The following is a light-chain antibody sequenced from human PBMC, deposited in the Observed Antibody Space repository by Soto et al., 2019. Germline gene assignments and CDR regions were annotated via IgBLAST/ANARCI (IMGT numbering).Light chain of an antibody. CDR3: HQYDSSPRT. CDR2: GAS. V-gene: IGKV3-20*01. CDR1: QSLSSNY. Sequence: EIVLTQFPGTLSLSPGERATLSCTASQSLSSNYLAWYQQKPGQAPRLLIYGASSRATGIPDRFSGSRSGTDFTLPISRLEPEDFAVYYCHQYDSSPRTFGQGTRVEIK. J-gene: IGKJ1*01.